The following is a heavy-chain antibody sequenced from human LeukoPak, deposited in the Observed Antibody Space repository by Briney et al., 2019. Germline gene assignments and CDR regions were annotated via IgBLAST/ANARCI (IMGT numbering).Heavy chain of an antibody. CDR1: GFTFSNYA. J-gene: IGHJ4*02. Sequence: GGSLRLSCAASGFTFSNYAIHWVRQAPGKGLEWVAVISYDGNKKYYADSVKGRFTISRDNSKNTLYLQMNSLRAEDTAVYYCARPQGGRQLWLHFDYWGQGTLVTVSS. CDR3: ARPQGGRQLWLHFDY. CDR2: ISYDGNKK. D-gene: IGHD5-18*01. V-gene: IGHV3-30-3*01.